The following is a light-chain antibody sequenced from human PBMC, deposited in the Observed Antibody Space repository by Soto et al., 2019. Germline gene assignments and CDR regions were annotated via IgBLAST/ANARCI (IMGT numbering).Light chain of an antibody. V-gene: IGLV4-69*01. CDR3: QTWVTGIQV. CDR2: LNSDGSH. CDR1: SGHSSYA. Sequence: QSVLTQSPSASASLGASVKLTCNLSSGHSSYAIAWHQQRPEKGPRYLMKLNSDGSHSKGDGIPDRFSGSSSGAERYLTISSLQSEDEADYYCQTWVTGIQVFGGGTKLTVL. J-gene: IGLJ2*01.